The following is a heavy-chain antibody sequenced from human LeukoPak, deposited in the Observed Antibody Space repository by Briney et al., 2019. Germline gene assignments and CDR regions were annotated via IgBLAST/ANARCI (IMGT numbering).Heavy chain of an antibody. J-gene: IGHJ4*02. D-gene: IGHD5-18*01. V-gene: IGHV3-53*01. CDR1: GFTVSSNY. CDR3: AREGYSYGHDY. CDR2: IYSGGST. Sequence: AGGSLRLSCAASGFTVSSNYMSWVRQAPGKGLEWVSVIYSGGSTYYADSVKGRFTISRDNSKNTLYLQMSSLRAEDTAVYYCAREGYSYGHDYWGQGTLVTVSS.